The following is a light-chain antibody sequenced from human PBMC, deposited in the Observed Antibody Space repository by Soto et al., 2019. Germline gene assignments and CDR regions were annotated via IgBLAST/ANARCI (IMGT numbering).Light chain of an antibody. V-gene: IGKV1-9*01. CDR2: GTS. Sequence: DIQMTQSPDTLSASVGDRVTITCRASQGISSYLAWYQQKPGKAPKVLIYGTSTLQSGVPSRFSGSGSGTEFTLTISSLQPEDSATYHCQQLSNNPYTFGHGTRLEI. CDR3: QQLSNNPYT. J-gene: IGKJ5*01. CDR1: QGISSY.